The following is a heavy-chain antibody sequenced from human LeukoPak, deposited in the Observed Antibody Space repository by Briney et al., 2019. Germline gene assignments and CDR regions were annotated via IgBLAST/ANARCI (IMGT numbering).Heavy chain of an antibody. J-gene: IGHJ5*02. D-gene: IGHD3-9*01. V-gene: IGHV3-23*01. CDR3: SHYDILTGYVFDP. Sequence: TGGSLRLSCAASGFTFSSYAMSWVRQAPGKGLEWVSAISGSGGSTYYADSVKGRFTISRDNSKNTPYLQMNSLRAEDTAVYYCSHYDILTGYVFDPWGQGTLVTVSS. CDR2: ISGSGGST. CDR1: GFTFSSYA.